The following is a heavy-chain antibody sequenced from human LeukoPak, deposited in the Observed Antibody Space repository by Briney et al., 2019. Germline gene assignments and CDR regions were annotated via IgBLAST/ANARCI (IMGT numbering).Heavy chain of an antibody. V-gene: IGHV3-66*01. CDR2: IYSVGST. J-gene: IGHJ4*02. CDR1: GFTVISSY. D-gene: IGHD6-13*01. Sequence: GGSLRLSCAASGFTVISSYMSWVRQAPGKGLEWVSLIYSVGSTYYADSVKGRFIISRDTSKNTVYLQLHSLRAEDTAVYYCAKDRLSIAAAGTPFDYWGQGTLVTVSS. CDR3: AKDRLSIAAAGTPFDY.